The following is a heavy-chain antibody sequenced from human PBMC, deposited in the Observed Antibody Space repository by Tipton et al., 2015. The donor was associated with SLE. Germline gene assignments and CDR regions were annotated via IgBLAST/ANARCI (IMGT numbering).Heavy chain of an antibody. Sequence: LRLSCAVYGESSSGYFWSWIRQSAGKGLEWIGDIHDGGSSYYNPSLKSRVTISVDTSKNQISLKLTSVTAADTAVYFCARDFLRTYFEYWGLGALVTVSS. CDR2: IHDGGSS. J-gene: IGHJ4*02. V-gene: IGHV4-34*01. CDR1: GESSSGYF. CDR3: ARDFLRTYFEY. D-gene: IGHD2/OR15-2a*01.